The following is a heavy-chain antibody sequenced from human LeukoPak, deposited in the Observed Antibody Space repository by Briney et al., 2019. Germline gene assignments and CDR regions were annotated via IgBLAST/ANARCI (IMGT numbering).Heavy chain of an antibody. V-gene: IGHV4-39*01. D-gene: IGHD6-19*01. CDR1: GGSISSGSYY. CDR2: IYYSGST. CDR3: ARLLYPVAGPFDP. J-gene: IGHJ5*02. Sequence: SETLSLTCTVSGGSISSGSYYWGWIRQPPGKGLEWIGSIYYSGSTYSNPSLKSRVTISVDTSKNQFSLKLSSVTAADTAVYYCARLLYPVAGPFDPWGQGTLVTVSS.